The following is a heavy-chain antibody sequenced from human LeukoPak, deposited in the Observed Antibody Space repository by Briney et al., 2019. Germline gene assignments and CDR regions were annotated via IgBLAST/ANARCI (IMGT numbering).Heavy chain of an antibody. D-gene: IGHD2-8*01. CDR1: GGSTSSYY. J-gene: IGHJ4*02. Sequence: SETLSLTCTVSGGSTSSYYWSWIRQPLGKGLEWIGYIYYSGSTNYNPSLKSRVTISVDTSKNQFSLKLSSVTAADTVVYYCARAPYCTNGVCYGEFDYWGQGTLVTVSS. CDR3: ARAPYCTNGVCYGEFDY. CDR2: IYYSGST. V-gene: IGHV4-59*01.